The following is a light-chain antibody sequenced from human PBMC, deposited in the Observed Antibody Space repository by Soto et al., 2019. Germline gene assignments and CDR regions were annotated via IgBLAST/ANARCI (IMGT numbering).Light chain of an antibody. J-gene: IGLJ2*01. V-gene: IGLV2-14*01. Sequence: QSALTQPPSASGSPGQSVTISCTGTSGDVGAYDYVSWYQQNPGKAPKLLIYEVSNRPSGVSNRFSGSKSGNTASLTISGLQAEDEADYYCSSYTSSSTLVFGGGTKLTVL. CDR1: SGDVGAYDY. CDR3: SSYTSSSTLV. CDR2: EVS.